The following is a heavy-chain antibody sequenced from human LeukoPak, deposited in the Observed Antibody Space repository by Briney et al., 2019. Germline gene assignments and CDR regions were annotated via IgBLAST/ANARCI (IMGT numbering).Heavy chain of an antibody. V-gene: IGHV1-18*01. D-gene: IGHD5-12*01. Sequence: ASVKVSCKASGSTFTSYGISWVRQAPGQGLEWMGWISAYNGNTNYAQKLQGRVTMTTDTSTSTAYMELRSLRSDDTAVYCCARVVAGYYFDYWRQGTLVTVSS. CDR1: GSTFTSYG. CDR2: ISAYNGNT. CDR3: ARVVAGYYFDY. J-gene: IGHJ4*02.